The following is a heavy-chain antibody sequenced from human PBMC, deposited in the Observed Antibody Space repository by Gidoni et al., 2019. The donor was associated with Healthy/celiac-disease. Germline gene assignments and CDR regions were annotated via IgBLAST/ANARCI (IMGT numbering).Heavy chain of an antibody. CDR1: GFTFSSYE. V-gene: IGHV3-48*03. CDR2: ISSSGSTK. CDR3: ARDRKQWLVLFSDYGMDV. D-gene: IGHD6-19*01. Sequence: EVQLVESGGGLVQPGGSLSLSCAASGFTFSSYEINWVRQAPGKGLEWVSYISSSGSTKYDADSVKGRFTISRDNAKNSLYLQMNRLRAEDTAVYYCARDRKQWLVLFSDYGMDVWGQGTTVTVSS. J-gene: IGHJ6*02.